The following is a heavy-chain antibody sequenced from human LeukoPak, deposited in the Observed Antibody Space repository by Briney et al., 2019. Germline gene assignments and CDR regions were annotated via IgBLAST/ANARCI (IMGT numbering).Heavy chain of an antibody. Sequence: PSETLSLTCAVYGGSFSGYYWSWIRQPPGKGLEWIGEINHSGSTNYNPSLKSRVTISVDTSKNQFSLKLSSVTAADTAVYYCASFSGGLDYWGQGTLVTVSS. D-gene: IGHD2-15*01. CDR2: INHSGST. J-gene: IGHJ4*02. V-gene: IGHV4-34*01. CDR3: ASFSGGLDY. CDR1: GGSFSGYY.